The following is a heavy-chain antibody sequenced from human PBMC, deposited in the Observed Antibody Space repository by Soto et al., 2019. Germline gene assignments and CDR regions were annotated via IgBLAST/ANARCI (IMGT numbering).Heavy chain of an antibody. CDR1: GYAFTSYD. CDR2: MNPNSGDT. J-gene: IGHJ4*02. D-gene: IGHD1-26*01. Sequence: ASVKVSCKASGYAFTSYDINWVRQATGQGLEWMGWMNPNSGDTGYVEKFQGRVTMTTDTSTSTAYMELRSLRSDDTAVYYCARDYGGSYSESLGYWGQGTLVTVSS. CDR3: ARDYGGSYSESLGY. V-gene: IGHV1-8*01.